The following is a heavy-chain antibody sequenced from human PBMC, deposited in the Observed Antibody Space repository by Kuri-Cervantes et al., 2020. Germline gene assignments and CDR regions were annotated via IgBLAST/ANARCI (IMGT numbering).Heavy chain of an antibody. CDR1: GGSISSYD. J-gene: IGHJ6*03. CDR2: LYYSGST. Sequence: ESLKISCIVSGGSISSYDWSWIRQTPGKGLEWIGNLYYSGSTNYNPSLKSRVTISVDTSKNQFSLQLNSVTAADTAVYYCARGGGDYSPYYYMDVWGKGTTVTVSS. V-gene: IGHV4-59*12. CDR3: ARGGGDYSPYYYMDV. D-gene: IGHD4-11*01.